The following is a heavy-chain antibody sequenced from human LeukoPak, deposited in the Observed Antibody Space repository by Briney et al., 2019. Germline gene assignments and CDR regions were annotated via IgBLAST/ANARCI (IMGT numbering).Heavy chain of an antibody. CDR3: AREAATTVTMSFWFDP. J-gene: IGHJ5*02. CDR1: GGTFSSYA. Sequence: SVKVSCKASGGTFSSYAINWLRQAPGQGLEWMGGIIPIFGTASYAQKFQGRVTITTDESTSTAYMELSSLRSEDTAVYYCAREAATTVTMSFWFDPWGQGTLVTVSS. V-gene: IGHV1-69*05. CDR2: IIPIFGTA. D-gene: IGHD4-17*01.